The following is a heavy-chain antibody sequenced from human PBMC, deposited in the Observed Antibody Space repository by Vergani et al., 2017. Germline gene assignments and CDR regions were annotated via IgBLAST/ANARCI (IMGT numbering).Heavy chain of an antibody. J-gene: IGHJ6*02. D-gene: IGHD6-13*01. Sequence: QVQLQESGPGLVRPSQTLSLTCTVSGGPISSGSYYWSWFRQPPGKGLEWIGRFYTGGGTSYNPSLKSRVTISVDTSKNQFSLQLSSVTAADTAVYYCARDPLYSTTWPFLLLDMDVWGQGTTVTVSS. V-gene: IGHV4-61*02. CDR3: ARDPLYSTTWPFLLLDMDV. CDR2: FYTGGGT. CDR1: GGPISSGSYY.